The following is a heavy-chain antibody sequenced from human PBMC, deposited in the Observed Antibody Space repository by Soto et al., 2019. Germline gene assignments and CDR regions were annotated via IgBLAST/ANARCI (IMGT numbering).Heavy chain of an antibody. V-gene: IGHV1-46*01. CDR1: GYTFTSYY. CDR2: INPSGGST. J-gene: IGHJ4*02. Sequence: QVQLVQSGAEVKKPGASVKVSCKASGYTFTSYYMHWVRQAPGQGLEWRGIINPSGGSTSYAQKFQGRVTMTGDTSTSTVYMELSSLRSEETAVYSCARDTTVTTFDYWGQGTLVTVSS. CDR3: ARDTTVTTFDY. D-gene: IGHD4-17*01.